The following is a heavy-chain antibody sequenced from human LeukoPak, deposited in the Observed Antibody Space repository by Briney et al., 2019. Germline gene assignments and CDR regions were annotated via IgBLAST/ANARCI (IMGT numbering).Heavy chain of an antibody. J-gene: IGHJ5*02. CDR2: IYYSGST. D-gene: IGHD3-9*01. CDR3: ARGSTPQHPLGRRYFDWLFQYNWFDP. CDR1: GGSISSSSYY. V-gene: IGHV4-39*01. Sequence: SETLSLTCTVSGGSISSSSYYWGWIRQPPGKGLEWIGSIYYSGSTYYNPSLKSRVTISVDTSKNQFSLKLSSVTAADTAVYYCARGSTPQHPLGRRYFDWLFQYNWFDPWGQGTLVTVSS.